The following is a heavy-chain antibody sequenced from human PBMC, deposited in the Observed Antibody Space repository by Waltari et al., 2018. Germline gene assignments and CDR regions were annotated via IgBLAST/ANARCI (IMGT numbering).Heavy chain of an antibody. J-gene: IGHJ4*02. CDR3: ARDVTLNYDFWSGYYY. D-gene: IGHD3-3*01. Sequence: EVQLVESGGGLVKPGGSLRLSCAASGFTFSSYSMNWVRQAPGKGLEWVSSISRSSSYIYYADSVKGRFTISRDNAKNSLYLQMNSLRAEDTAVYYCARDVTLNYDFWSGYYYWGQGTLVTVSS. V-gene: IGHV3-21*01. CDR1: GFTFSSYS. CDR2: ISRSSSYI.